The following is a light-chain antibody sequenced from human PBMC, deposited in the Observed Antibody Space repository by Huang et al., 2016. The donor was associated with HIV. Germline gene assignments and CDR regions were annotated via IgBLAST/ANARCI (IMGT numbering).Light chain of an antibody. J-gene: IGKJ5*01. Sequence: DIQMTQSPSSLSAPVGDRVTITCQASQDIADYLNWYQQKSGKAPKLLIHTASNLEAGVPSRFRGGGSGTHFTFTITSLQPEDIGAYYCQQYKNVPITFGQGTRLEIK. V-gene: IGKV1-33*01. CDR1: QDIADY. CDR2: TAS. CDR3: QQYKNVPIT.